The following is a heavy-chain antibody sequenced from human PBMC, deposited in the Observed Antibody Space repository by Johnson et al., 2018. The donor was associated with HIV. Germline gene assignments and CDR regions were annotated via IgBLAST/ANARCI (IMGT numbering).Heavy chain of an antibody. J-gene: IGHJ3*02. CDR1: GFTFSSYA. Sequence: QVQLVESGGALVQPGGSLRLSCAASGFTFSSYAMHWVRQAPGKGLEWVAVTSYDGSNKYYADSVKGRFTISRDNSKNTLYLQMNSLRAEDTAVYYCTTASPPYYNFWSGYGAFDIWGQGTMVTVSS. CDR3: TTASPPYYNFWSGYGAFDI. D-gene: IGHD3-3*01. CDR2: TSYDGSNK. V-gene: IGHV3-30-3*01.